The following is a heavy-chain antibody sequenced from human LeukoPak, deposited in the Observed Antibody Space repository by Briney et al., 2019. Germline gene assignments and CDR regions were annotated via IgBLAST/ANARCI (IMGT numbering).Heavy chain of an antibody. Sequence: SETLSLTCTVSGGSISSYYWSWIRQPPGKGLEWIGYIYYSGSTNYNPCLKSRVTISVDTSKNQFSLKLSSVTAADTAVYYCARDRYCSSTSCYTRDAFDIWGQGTMVTVSS. D-gene: IGHD2-2*02. J-gene: IGHJ3*02. CDR2: IYYSGST. V-gene: IGHV4-59*01. CDR1: GGSISSYY. CDR3: ARDRYCSSTSCYTRDAFDI.